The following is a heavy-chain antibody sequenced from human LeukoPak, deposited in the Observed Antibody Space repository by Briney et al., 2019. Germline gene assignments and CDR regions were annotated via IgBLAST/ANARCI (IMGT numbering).Heavy chain of an antibody. Sequence: GGSLRLSCAASGFTFSNAWMSWFRQAPGKGLEWVAVISDDGRKKYYADSVKGRFTISRDNSKNTLYLQMNSLRAEDTAVYYCAKDSKNYAIDYWGQGTLVTVSS. V-gene: IGHV3-30*18. CDR3: AKDSKNYAIDY. J-gene: IGHJ4*02. CDR1: GFTFSNAW. CDR2: ISDDGRKK. D-gene: IGHD3-16*01.